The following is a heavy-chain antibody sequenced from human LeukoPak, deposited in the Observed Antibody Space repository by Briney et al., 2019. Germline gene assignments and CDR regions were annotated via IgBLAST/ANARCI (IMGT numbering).Heavy chain of an antibody. D-gene: IGHD4-17*01. J-gene: IGHJ5*02. CDR1: GGSISSSSYY. CDR3: ARPINYGDYGSNWFDP. Sequence: SETLSLTCTVSGGSISSSSYYWGWIRQPPGKGLEWIGSIYYSGSTYYNPSLKSRVTISVDTSKNQFSLKLSSVTAADTAVYYCARPINYGDYGSNWFDPWGQGTLVTVSS. V-gene: IGHV4-39*01. CDR2: IYYSGST.